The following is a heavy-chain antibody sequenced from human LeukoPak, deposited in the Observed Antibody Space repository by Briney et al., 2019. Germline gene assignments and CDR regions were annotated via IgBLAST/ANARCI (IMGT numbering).Heavy chain of an antibody. J-gene: IGHJ5*02. V-gene: IGHV4-30-2*01. Sequence: PSQTLSLTCAVSGGSISSGGYSWSWIRQPPGKGLEWIGYIYHSGSTYYNPSLKSRVTISVDRSKNQFSLKLSSVTAADTAVYYCARGMQKKWFDPWGQGTLVTVSS. CDR2: IYHSGST. CDR3: ARGMQKKWFDP. CDR1: GGSISSGGYS.